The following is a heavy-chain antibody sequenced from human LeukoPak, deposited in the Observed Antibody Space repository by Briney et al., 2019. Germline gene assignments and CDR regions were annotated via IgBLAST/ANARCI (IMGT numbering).Heavy chain of an antibody. D-gene: IGHD1-26*01. CDR1: GFTFDDYA. J-gene: IGHJ4*02. CDR2: ISWNSGSI. V-gene: IGHV3-9*01. Sequence: GRSLRLSCAASGFTFDDYAMHWVRQAPGKGLGWVSGISWNSGSIGYADSVKGRFTISRDNAKNSLYLQMNSLRAEDTALYYCAKDMSGSYSRVGAFDYWGQGTLVTVSS. CDR3: AKDMSGSYSRVGAFDY.